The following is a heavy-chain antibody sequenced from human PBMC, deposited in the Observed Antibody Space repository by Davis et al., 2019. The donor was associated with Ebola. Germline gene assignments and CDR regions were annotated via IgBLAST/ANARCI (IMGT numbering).Heavy chain of an antibody. CDR3: ARGSMTTVTTWIWYFDL. CDR1: GYTFTSYG. D-gene: IGHD4-17*01. J-gene: IGHJ2*01. Sequence: ASVKVSCKASGYTFTSYGITWVRQAPGQGLEWMGWISAYNGNTNYAQKFQGRVTMTRNTSISTAYMELSSLRSEDTAVYYCARGSMTTVTTWIWYFDLWGRGTLVTVSS. CDR2: ISAYNGNT. V-gene: IGHV1-18*01.